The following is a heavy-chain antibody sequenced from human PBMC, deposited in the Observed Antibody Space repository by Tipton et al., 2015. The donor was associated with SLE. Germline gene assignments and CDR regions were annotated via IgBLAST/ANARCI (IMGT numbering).Heavy chain of an antibody. CDR3: AGIVGASPDY. J-gene: IGHJ4*02. Sequence: TLSLTCTVSGGSISSSSFYWGWIRQPPGKGLEWIGSIYYSGSTNYNPSLKSRVTISVDTSKNQFSLKLSSVTAADTAGYYCAGIVGASPDYWGQGTLVTVSS. D-gene: IGHD1-26*01. V-gene: IGHV4-39*07. CDR1: GGSISSSSFY. CDR2: IYYSGST.